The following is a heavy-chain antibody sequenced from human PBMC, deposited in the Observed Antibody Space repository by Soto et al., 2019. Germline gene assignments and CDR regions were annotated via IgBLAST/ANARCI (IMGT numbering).Heavy chain of an antibody. V-gene: IGHV1-3*01. CDR1: GYTFTSYA. Sequence: GASVKVSCKASGYTFTSYAMHWVRQAPGQRLEWMGWINAGNGNTKYSQKFQGRVTITRDTSASTAYMELSSLRSEDTAVYYCATSHCSGGSCYSPSFDPWGQGTLVTVSS. D-gene: IGHD2-15*01. CDR3: ATSHCSGGSCYSPSFDP. CDR2: INAGNGNT. J-gene: IGHJ5*02.